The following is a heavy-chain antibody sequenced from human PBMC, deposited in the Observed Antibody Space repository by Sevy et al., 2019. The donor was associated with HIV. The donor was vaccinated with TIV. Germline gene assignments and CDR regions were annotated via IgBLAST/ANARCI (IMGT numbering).Heavy chain of an antibody. J-gene: IGHJ4*02. V-gene: IGHV4-59*08. CDR2: IYYNGHI. Sequence: SETLSLTCTVSGGSITSLYWNWIRQPPGKGLEWIANIYYNGHINYTPSLKSRVTFSLDTSKNQFSLRLSSMTAADTAMYYCAGENAWGRGYSWGQGTLVTVSS. CDR3: AGENAWGRGYS. D-gene: IGHD1-26*01. CDR1: GGSITSLY.